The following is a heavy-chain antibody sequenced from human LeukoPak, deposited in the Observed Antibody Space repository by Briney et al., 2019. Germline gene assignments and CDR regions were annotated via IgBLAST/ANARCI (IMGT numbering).Heavy chain of an antibody. V-gene: IGHV4-59*01. CDR2: MSYSGTK. Sequence: PSETLSLTCNVSGVSMSGYYWSWIRQSPGKGLEWIAYMSYSGTKNSNPSLKSRVTMSVDTSKSQFSLRLTSVTAADTAIYCCTRWGALNGFDIWGQGTVVTVSS. CDR1: GVSMSGYY. J-gene: IGHJ3*02. D-gene: IGHD3-16*01. CDR3: TRWGALNGFDI.